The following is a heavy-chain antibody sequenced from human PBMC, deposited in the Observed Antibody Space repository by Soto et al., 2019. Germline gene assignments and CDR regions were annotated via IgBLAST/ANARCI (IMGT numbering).Heavy chain of an antibody. CDR2: IYYSGST. Sequence: SETLSLTCTVSGGSISSSSYYWGGIRQPPGKGLEWIGSIYYSGSTYYNPSLKSRVTISVDTSKNQFSLKLSPVTAADTAVYYCASPKIAFYNWFDPWGQGTLVT. CDR3: ASPKIAFYNWFDP. J-gene: IGHJ5*02. CDR1: GGSISSSSYY. D-gene: IGHD3-3*02. V-gene: IGHV4-39*01.